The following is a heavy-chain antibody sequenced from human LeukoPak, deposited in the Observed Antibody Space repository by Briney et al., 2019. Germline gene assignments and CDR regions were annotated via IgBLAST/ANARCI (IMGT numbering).Heavy chain of an antibody. Sequence: GGSLRLSCAASGFTFSSYAMSWVRQAPGKGLEWVSAISGSGGSTYYADSVKRRFTISRDNSKNTLYLQMNSLRAEDTAVYYCAKDRTDEYYYDSSRYEYWGQGTLVTVSS. D-gene: IGHD3-22*01. V-gene: IGHV3-23*01. CDR2: ISGSGGST. J-gene: IGHJ4*02. CDR3: AKDRTDEYYYDSSRYEY. CDR1: GFTFSSYA.